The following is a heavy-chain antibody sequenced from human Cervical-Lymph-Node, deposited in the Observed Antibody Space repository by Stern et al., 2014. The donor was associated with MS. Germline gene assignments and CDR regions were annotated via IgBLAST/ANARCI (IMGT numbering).Heavy chain of an antibody. CDR1: GGSIRSGDYY. CDR2: IYHSGST. D-gene: IGHD3-3*01. J-gene: IGHJ4*02. V-gene: IGHV4-31*03. CDR3: ARSGFWSGSYTWLDN. Sequence: QLQLQESGPGLGKPSQTLSLTCRVSGGSIRSGDYYWNWIRQHPGKDLEWIGYIYHSGSTNYNPSLRSRVIISIDTSKNQFSLKLSSMSAADTAVYYCARSGFWSGSYTWLDNWGQGTLVTVSS.